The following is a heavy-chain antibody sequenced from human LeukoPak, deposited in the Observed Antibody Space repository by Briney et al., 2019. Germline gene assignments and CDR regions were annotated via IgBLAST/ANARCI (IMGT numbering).Heavy chain of an antibody. V-gene: IGHV4-39*01. D-gene: IGHD3-22*01. CDR2: IYYSGST. CDR1: GGSISSSSYY. CDR3: ASGSYDDYYDSSGFDI. J-gene: IGHJ3*02. Sequence: SETLSLTCTVSGGSISSSSYYWGWIRQPPGKGLEWIGSIYYSGSTYYNPSLKSRVTISVDTSKNQFSLKLSSVTAADTAVYYCASGSYDDYYDSSGFDIWGQGTMVTVSS.